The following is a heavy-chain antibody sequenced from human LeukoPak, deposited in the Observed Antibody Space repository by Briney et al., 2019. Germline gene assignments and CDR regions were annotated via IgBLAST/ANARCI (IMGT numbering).Heavy chain of an antibody. CDR3: AKGQLFVLGY. Sequence: GGSLTLSCAASVFIFSHYAMNWLRQAPGKGLEWVSAISGSGGSTYYADSVKGRFTISRDNSKNTLYLKMNSLRAEDTAVYYCAKGQLFVLGYWGQGTLVTVSS. J-gene: IGHJ4*02. D-gene: IGHD5-18*01. CDR2: ISGSGGST. V-gene: IGHV3-23*01. CDR1: VFIFSHYA.